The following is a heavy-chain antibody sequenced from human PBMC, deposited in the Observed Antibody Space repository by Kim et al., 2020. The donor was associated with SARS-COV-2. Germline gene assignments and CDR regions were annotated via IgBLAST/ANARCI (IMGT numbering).Heavy chain of an antibody. J-gene: IGHJ2*01. CDR2: T. CDR3: ARHLRNWYFDL. V-gene: IGHV4-39*01. Sequence: TYYNPSLKGRVPISVDTSKKQFSRRLSSVTAADAAVYYCARHLRNWYFDLWGRGTLVTVSS.